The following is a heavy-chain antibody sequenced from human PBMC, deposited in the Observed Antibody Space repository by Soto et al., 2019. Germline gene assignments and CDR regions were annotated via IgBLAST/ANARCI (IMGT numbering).Heavy chain of an antibody. CDR2: ISGIGGST. Sequence: VGSLRLSCAASGFTFSSYAMSWVRQAPGKGLEWVSAISGIGGSTYYADSVKGRFTISRDNSKNTLYLQMNSLRAEDTAVYYCAKGSGYYYGMDVWGQGTTVTVSS. CDR1: GFTFSSYA. V-gene: IGHV3-23*01. CDR3: AKGSGYYYGMDV. J-gene: IGHJ6*02.